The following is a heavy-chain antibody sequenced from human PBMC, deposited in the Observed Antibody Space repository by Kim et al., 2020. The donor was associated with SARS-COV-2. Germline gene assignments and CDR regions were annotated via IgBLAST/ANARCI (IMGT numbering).Heavy chain of an antibody. V-gene: IGHV4-4*07. CDR2: IYASGST. CDR3: ARDSGNTNFDY. Sequence: SETLSLTCTVSGGSISNYYWNWIRQPAGKEPEWIGRIYASGSTSYNPSLKSRLIMSADTSKNQFSLKLSSVTAADTAVYYCARDSGNTNFDYWGQGILVTVSS. CDR1: GGSISNYY. J-gene: IGHJ4*02. D-gene: IGHD3-10*01.